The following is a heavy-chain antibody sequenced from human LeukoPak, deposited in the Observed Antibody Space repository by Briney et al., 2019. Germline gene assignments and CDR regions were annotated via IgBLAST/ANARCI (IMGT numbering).Heavy chain of an antibody. Sequence: GESLRLSCAADGFTFRKHWMSWVRQAMGKGLECVAKIKEDGSEKHYVDSVKGRFTISRDNTKNSLYLQMNSLRAEDTAVYYCARDYTGGWNDYWGQGTLVTVSS. D-gene: IGHD7-27*01. CDR3: ARDYTGGWNDY. V-gene: IGHV3-7*01. J-gene: IGHJ4*02. CDR1: GFTFRKHW. CDR2: IKEDGSEK.